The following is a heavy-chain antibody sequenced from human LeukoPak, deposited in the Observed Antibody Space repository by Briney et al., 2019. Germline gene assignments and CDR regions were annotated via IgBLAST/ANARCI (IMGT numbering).Heavy chain of an antibody. CDR2: IYTTGST. J-gene: IGHJ3*01. D-gene: IGHD2-21*02. Sequence: SQTLSLTCTVPGDSITSGSSYWSWTRQPAGKGLEWIGRIYTTGSTNYNPFLESRVTISANTSKNQFSLKLTSVTAADTAVYYCARVTGSLAAFVWGQGTRVTVSP. CDR1: GDSITSGSSY. V-gene: IGHV4-61*02. CDR3: ARVTGSLAAFV.